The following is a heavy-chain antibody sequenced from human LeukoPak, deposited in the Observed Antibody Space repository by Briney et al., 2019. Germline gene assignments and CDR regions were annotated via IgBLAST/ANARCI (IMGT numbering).Heavy chain of an antibody. Sequence: PGGSLRLSCAASGFTFSNYAMSWVRQAPGKGLEWVSLISGSGGSTYYADSVKGRFTISRDNSKNTLFLQINSLRAEDTAVYYCAKEGCNLNWSCYSFGYWGQGTLVTVSS. J-gene: IGHJ4*02. CDR1: GFTFSNYA. CDR2: ISGSGGST. V-gene: IGHV3-23*01. CDR3: AKEGCNLNWSCYSFGY. D-gene: IGHD2-15*01.